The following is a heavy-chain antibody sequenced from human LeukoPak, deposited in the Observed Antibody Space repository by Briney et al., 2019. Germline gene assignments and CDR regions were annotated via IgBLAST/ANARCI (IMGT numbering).Heavy chain of an antibody. Sequence: SGGPLRLSCAASGVTVSTIYMGWVRQAPGKGLDWVSVIYPDGKAYYAESVKGRFTISRDSSENTLFLQMNSLRAEDTAVYYCATLKGWYGEGCFDYWGQGTLVTVSS. CDR3: ATLKGWYGEGCFDY. V-gene: IGHV3-53*01. CDR2: IYPDGKA. J-gene: IGHJ4*02. CDR1: GVTVSTIY. D-gene: IGHD3-10*01.